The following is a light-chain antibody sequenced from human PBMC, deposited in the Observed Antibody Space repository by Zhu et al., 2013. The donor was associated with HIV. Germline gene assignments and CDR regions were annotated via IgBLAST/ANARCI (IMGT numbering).Light chain of an antibody. CDR2: EVT. J-gene: IGLJ1*01. V-gene: IGLV2-14*02. CDR3: SSYAGNHNHV. Sequence: QSALTQPASVSGSPGQSITISCTGTSSDVGSYNLVSWYQQYPGKAPKLMIYEVTKRPSGVPDRFSGSKSGNMASLTVSGLQAEDEADYYCSSYAGNHNHVFGTGTKVT. CDR1: SSDVGSYNL.